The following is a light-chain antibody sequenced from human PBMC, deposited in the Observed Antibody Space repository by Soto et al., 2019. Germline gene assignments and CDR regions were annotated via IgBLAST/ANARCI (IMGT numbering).Light chain of an antibody. CDR1: QSISSW. CDR3: QQYNSYST. CDR2: KAS. J-gene: IGKJ2*01. Sequence: DIQMTQSPSTLSASVGDRVTITCRASQSISSWLAWYQQKPGKAPKLLIYKASSLESGVTSRFSGSGSGTEFTRAISSLQPDDLATYYCQQYNSYSTFGQGTKLEIK. V-gene: IGKV1-5*03.